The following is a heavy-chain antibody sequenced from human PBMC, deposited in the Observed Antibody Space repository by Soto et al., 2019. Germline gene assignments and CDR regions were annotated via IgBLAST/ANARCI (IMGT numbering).Heavy chain of an antibody. Sequence: ASVKVSCKASGYTFTSYAMNWVRQAPGQGLEWMGWINTNTGNPTYAQGFTGRFVFSLDTSVSTAYLQICSLKAEDTAVYYCAREGAYYDSSGYYHLLSYGMDVWGQGTTVTVSS. CDR2: INTNTGNP. CDR1: GYTFTSYA. J-gene: IGHJ6*02. CDR3: AREGAYYDSSGYYHLLSYGMDV. D-gene: IGHD3-22*01. V-gene: IGHV7-4-1*01.